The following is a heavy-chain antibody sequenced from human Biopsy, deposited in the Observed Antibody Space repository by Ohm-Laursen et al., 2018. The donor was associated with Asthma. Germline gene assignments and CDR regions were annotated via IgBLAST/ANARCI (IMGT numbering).Heavy chain of an antibody. Sequence: SDTLSFTWSVYGGSISSFYWSWIRQSPEKGLEWMGYVYWTGSTNYNPSLKSRITMSVDTSKNRMFLELTSATAADTAIYYCVRTVRNEQWLAPFDYWGQGKPVTVSS. CDR1: GGSISSFY. J-gene: IGHJ4*02. D-gene: IGHD6-19*01. CDR2: VYWTGST. V-gene: IGHV4-59*07. CDR3: VRTVRNEQWLAPFDY.